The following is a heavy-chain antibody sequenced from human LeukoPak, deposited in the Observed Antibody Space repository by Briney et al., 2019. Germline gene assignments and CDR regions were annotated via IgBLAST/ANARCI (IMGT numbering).Heavy chain of an antibody. Sequence: GGSLRPSCAASGFSFSYYWMPWVRQAPGKGPVWVSRISNDGSDTRHADAVKGRFTISRDNAKNTLYLQMNSLGVEDTAIYYCARDMDEDYSGNTLDYWGRGTLVTVSS. J-gene: IGHJ4*02. V-gene: IGHV3-74*01. CDR1: GFSFSYYW. D-gene: IGHD4-23*01. CDR3: ARDMDEDYSGNTLDY. CDR2: ISNDGSDT.